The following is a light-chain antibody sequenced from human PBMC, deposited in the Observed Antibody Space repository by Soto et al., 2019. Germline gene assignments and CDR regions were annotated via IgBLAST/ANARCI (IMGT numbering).Light chain of an antibody. CDR1: SSDVGGYNY. CDR3: SSYAGSNNLG. Sequence: QSGLTQPPSASGSPGQSVTISCTGTSSDVGGYNYVSWYQQHPGKAPKLMIYEVSKRPSGVPDRFSGSKSGNTASLTVSGLQAEDEADYYCSSYAGSNNLGFGGGTKLTVL. V-gene: IGLV2-8*01. CDR2: EVS. J-gene: IGLJ2*01.